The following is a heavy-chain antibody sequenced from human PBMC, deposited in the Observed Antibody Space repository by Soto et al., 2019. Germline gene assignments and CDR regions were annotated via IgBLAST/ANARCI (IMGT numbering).Heavy chain of an antibody. D-gene: IGHD4-17*01. CDR2: IYYSGST. V-gene: IGHV4-59*01. CDR3: ARDNGMTTVTHHYYYYGMDV. Sequence: SETLSLTCTVSGGSISSYYWSWIRQPPGKGLEWIGYIYYSGSTNYNPSLKSRVTISVDTSKNQFSLKLSSVTAADTAVYYCARDNGMTTVTHHYYYYGMDVWGQGTTVTVSS. CDR1: GGSISSYY. J-gene: IGHJ6*02.